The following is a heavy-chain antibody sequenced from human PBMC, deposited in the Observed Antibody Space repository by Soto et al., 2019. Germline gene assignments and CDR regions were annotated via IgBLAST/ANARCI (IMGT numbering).Heavy chain of an antibody. CDR1: GGSISSGGYY. CDR3: ARSLPDCISTCCYDYYYGMDV. D-gene: IGHD2-2*01. J-gene: IGHJ6*02. Sequence: QVQLQESGPGLVKPSQTLSLTCTVSGGSISSGGYYWSWIRQHPGKVLEWIGYIYYSGSTYYNPSPKGRVTISVDTSKNQSSLKLSSVSAADTAVYYCARSLPDCISTCCYDYYYGMDVWGQGTTVTVSS. V-gene: IGHV4-31*03. CDR2: IYYSGST.